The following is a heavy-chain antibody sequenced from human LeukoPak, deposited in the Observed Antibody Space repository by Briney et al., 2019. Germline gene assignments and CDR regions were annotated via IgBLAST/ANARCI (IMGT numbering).Heavy chain of an antibody. CDR3: ARIGYSSSCTDY. V-gene: IGHV3-7*01. CDR1: GFTFSSYG. D-gene: IGHD6-13*01. J-gene: IGHJ4*02. Sequence: GGSLRLSCAASGFTFSSYGMHWVRQAPGKGLEWVANINQGGSVKYYVDSVKGRFTVSRDNAKNSLYLQMSSLRAEDTAVYYCARIGYSSSCTDYWGQGTLVTVSS. CDR2: INQGGSVK.